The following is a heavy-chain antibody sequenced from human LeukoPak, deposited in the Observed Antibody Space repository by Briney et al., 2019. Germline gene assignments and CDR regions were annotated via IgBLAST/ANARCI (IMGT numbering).Heavy chain of an antibody. V-gene: IGHV3-23*01. J-gene: IGHJ3*02. Sequence: GGSLRLSCAASGFTFSLYAMSWVRQAPGKGLEWVSSISGNGGSTYYADSVKGRFTISRDSSKNTVYLQMNNLSAEDTAVYYCAKDRHYDTTCHYSRWGSGLSDAFDIWGQGTLVTVSS. D-gene: IGHD3-22*01. CDR2: ISGNGGST. CDR1: GFTFSLYA. CDR3: AKDRHYDTTCHYSRWGSGLSDAFDI.